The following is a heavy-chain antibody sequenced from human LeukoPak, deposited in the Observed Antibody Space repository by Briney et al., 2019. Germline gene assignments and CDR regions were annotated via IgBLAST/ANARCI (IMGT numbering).Heavy chain of an antibody. V-gene: IGHV4-34*01. CDR2: INHSGST. J-gene: IGHJ4*02. D-gene: IGHD3-3*01. Sequence: SETLSLTCAVYGGSFSGYYWSWIRQPPGKGLEWTGEINHSGSTNYNPSLKSRVTISVDTSKNQFSLKLSSVTAADTAVYYCARGVPDYDFWSGIPTRKYYFDYWGQGTLVTVSS. CDR1: GGSFSGYY. CDR3: ARGVPDYDFWSGIPTRKYYFDY.